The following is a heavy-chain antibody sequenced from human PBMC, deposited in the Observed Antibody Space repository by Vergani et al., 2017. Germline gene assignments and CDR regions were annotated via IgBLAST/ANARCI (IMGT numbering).Heavy chain of an antibody. D-gene: IGHD3-10*01. CDR1: GGSISSGDSY. CDR3: ARSRIYYGAGSPDY. V-gene: IGHV4-30-4*01. CDR2: LSYSGTT. Sequence: QVQLQESGPGLVKPSQTLSLTCTVSGGSISSGDSYWSWIRQPPGKGLEWIGYLSYSGTTYYSPSLKSRVTISVDTSKNQFSLKLNSVTAADTAVYYCARSRIYYGAGSPDYWGQGTLVTVSS. J-gene: IGHJ4*02.